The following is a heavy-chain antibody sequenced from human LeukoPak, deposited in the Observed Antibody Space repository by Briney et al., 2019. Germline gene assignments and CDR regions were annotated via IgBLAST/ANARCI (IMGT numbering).Heavy chain of an antibody. CDR2: MNPNSGNT. CDR3: ARGTYYDFWSGYYHFDY. D-gene: IGHD3-3*01. V-gene: IGHV1-8*03. Sequence: ASVKVSCKASGYTFTSYDINWVRQATGQGLEWMGWMNPNSGNTGYAQKFQGRVTITRNTSISTAYMELSSLRSEDTAVYYCARGTYYDFWSGYYHFDYWGQGTLVTVSS. J-gene: IGHJ4*02. CDR1: GYTFTSYD.